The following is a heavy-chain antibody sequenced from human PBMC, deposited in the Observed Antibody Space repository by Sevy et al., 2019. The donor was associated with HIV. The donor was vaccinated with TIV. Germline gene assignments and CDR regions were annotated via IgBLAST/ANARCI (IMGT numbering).Heavy chain of an antibody. J-gene: IGHJ4*02. CDR3: AKAGGSTGGSFDY. Sequence: GGSLRLSCAASGFTFINYAMYWVRQTPGKGLEWVSVISDSGGNTYYADSVKGRFTISGDNSENTLYLQMNSLRAGDTAVYYCAKAGGSTGGSFDYWGQGTLVTVSS. CDR2: ISDSGGNT. CDR1: GFTFINYA. V-gene: IGHV3-23*01. D-gene: IGHD7-27*01.